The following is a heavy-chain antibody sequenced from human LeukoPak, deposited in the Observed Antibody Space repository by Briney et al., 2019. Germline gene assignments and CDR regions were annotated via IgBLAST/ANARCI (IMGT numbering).Heavy chain of an antibody. J-gene: IGHJ3*02. D-gene: IGHD2/OR15-2a*01. Sequence: SETLSLTCTVSGGSISSYYWSWIRQPPGKGLEWIGYIYYSGSTNYNPSLKSRVTISVDTSKNQFSLKLSSVTAADTAVYYCAREDPLGIRGAFDTWGQGTMVTVSS. CDR1: GGSISSYY. CDR3: AREDPLGIRGAFDT. V-gene: IGHV4-59*01. CDR2: IYYSGST.